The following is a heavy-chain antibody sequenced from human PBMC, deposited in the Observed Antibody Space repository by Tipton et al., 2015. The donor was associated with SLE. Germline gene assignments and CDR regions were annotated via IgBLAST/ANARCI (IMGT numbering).Heavy chain of an antibody. Sequence: LSLTCTVSGGSISSYYWSWIRQAPGKGLEWVSFIIGSGTYTNYADSVKGRFTISRDNANNTLYLQMNSLRAEDTAVYYCARVGDGYNPWGQGTLVTVSS. CDR2: IIGSGTYT. D-gene: IGHD5-24*01. V-gene: IGHV3-11*06. J-gene: IGHJ4*02. CDR3: ARVGDGYNP. CDR1: GGSISSYY.